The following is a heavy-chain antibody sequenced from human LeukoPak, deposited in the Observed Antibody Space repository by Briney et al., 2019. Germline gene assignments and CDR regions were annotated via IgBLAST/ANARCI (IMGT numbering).Heavy chain of an antibody. CDR2: ISYDGSNK. Sequence: HPGRSLRLSCAASGFTFSSYAMHWVRQAPGKGLEWVAVISYDGSNKYYADSVKGRFTISRDNSKNTLYLQMNSLRAEDTAVYYSARVDSSGYYDAFDIWGQGTMVTVSS. J-gene: IGHJ3*02. CDR3: ARVDSSGYYDAFDI. D-gene: IGHD3-22*01. V-gene: IGHV3-30*11. CDR1: GFTFSSYA.